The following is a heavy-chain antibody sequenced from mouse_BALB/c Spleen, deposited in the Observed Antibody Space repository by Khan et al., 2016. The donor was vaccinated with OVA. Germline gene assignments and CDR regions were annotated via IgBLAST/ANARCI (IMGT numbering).Heavy chain of an antibody. Sequence: VQLQQSGPELVRPGASVKISCKASGYSFTGYYMHWVKQSHVKSLEWIGRINPYNGATTYNQNFTDKASLTVDKSSSTAYMELHSLTSEDSAVDYYTRGETATYAWFPYWGQGTLVTVSA. CDR1: GYSFTGYY. CDR2: INPYNGAT. D-gene: IGHD2-14*01. J-gene: IGHJ3*01. V-gene: IGHV1-31*01. CDR3: TRGETATYAWFPY.